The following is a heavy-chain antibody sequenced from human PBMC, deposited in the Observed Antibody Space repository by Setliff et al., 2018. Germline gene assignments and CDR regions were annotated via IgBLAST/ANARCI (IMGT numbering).Heavy chain of an antibody. CDR1: GYTFTSYG. CDR3: ARDPSLYCSSTSCPYYFDY. D-gene: IGHD2-2*01. CDR2: ISAYNGNT. V-gene: IGHV1-18*01. J-gene: IGHJ4*02. Sequence: ASVKVSCKASGYTFTSYGISWVRQAPGQGLEWMGWISAYNGNTNYAQKLQGRVTMTTDTSTSTAYMELRSLRSDDTAVYYCARDPSLYCSSTSCPYYFDYWGQGTLVTSPQ.